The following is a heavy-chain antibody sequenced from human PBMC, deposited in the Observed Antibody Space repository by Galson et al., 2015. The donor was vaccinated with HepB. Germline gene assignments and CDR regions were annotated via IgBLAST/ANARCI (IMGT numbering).Heavy chain of an antibody. Sequence: SLRLSCAASGFTFSDYYMGWIRQAPGKGPEWVSYISSSRTYTNYAESVKGRFTISRDNAKNSLYLQMNSLRAEDTAVYYCASNRPYCGGDCYYDYWGQGTLVTVSS. CDR2: ISSSRTYT. V-gene: IGHV3-11*06. J-gene: IGHJ4*02. CDR1: GFTFSDYY. CDR3: ASNRPYCGGDCYYDY. D-gene: IGHD2-21*02.